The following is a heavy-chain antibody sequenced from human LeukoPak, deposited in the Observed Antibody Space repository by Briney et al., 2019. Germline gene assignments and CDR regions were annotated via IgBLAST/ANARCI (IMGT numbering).Heavy chain of an antibody. Sequence: ASVKVSCKASNYTFTSYSISWVRQAPGQGLEWMAWINAYNGDTNYAQKLQGRVTMTTNTSTTTAYMELRSLRSDDTAVYYCARGPIAAAGDYWGQGTLVTVSS. V-gene: IGHV1-18*01. CDR1: NYTFTSYS. CDR3: ARGPIAAAGDY. J-gene: IGHJ4*02. D-gene: IGHD6-13*01. CDR2: INAYNGDT.